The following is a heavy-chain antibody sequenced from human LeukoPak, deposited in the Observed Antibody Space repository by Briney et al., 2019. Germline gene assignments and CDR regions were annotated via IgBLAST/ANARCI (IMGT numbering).Heavy chain of an antibody. Sequence: GGSLRLSCAASGFTFSSYGMHWVRQAPGEGLEYVSAISSNGGSTYYADSVKGRFTISRDNSKNTLFLQMGSLRVEDMAVYYCARGLRAYYYYGMDVWGQGTTVTVSS. V-gene: IGHV3-64*02. J-gene: IGHJ6*02. CDR3: ARGLRAYYYYGMDV. CDR2: ISSNGGST. D-gene: IGHD3-3*01. CDR1: GFTFSSYG.